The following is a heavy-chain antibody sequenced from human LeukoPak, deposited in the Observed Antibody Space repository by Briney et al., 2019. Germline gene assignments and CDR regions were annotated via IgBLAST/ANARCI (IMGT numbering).Heavy chain of an antibody. J-gene: IGHJ4*02. CDR1: GFTFSSYA. V-gene: IGHV3-23*01. D-gene: IGHD1-26*01. Sequence: GGSLRLSCAASGFTFSSYAMSWVRQAPGKGLEWVSAISGSGGSTYYADSVKGRVTISRDNSKNTRYLQMNRLRAEDTAVYYCAKNRELLFDYWGQGTLVTVSS. CDR3: AKNRELLFDY. CDR2: ISGSGGST.